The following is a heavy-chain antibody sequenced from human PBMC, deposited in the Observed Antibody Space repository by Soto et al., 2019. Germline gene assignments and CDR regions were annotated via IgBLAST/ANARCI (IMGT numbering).Heavy chain of an antibody. J-gene: IGHJ4*02. CDR2: ISSSGSTI. V-gene: IGHV3-48*03. D-gene: IGHD1-26*01. CDR3: ARERRSGSYFDY. CDR1: GFTFSSYE. Sequence: GGSLRLSCAASGFTFSSYEMNWVRQAPGKGLEWVSYISSSGSTIYYADSVKGRFTISRDNAKNSLYLQMNSLRAEDTAVYYCARERRSGSYFDYWGQGTLVTVSS.